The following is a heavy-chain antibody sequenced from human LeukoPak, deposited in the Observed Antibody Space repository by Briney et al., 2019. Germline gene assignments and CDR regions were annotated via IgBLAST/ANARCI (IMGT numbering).Heavy chain of an antibody. Sequence: PGGSLRLSCVASGFTFSSYSMNWVRQAPGKGPEWVSYIRGRSTTIYYADSVKGRFTISRDNSKNTLSLQVNSLRAEDTAVYYCAKERGAAAANWFDPWGQGTLVTVSS. J-gene: IGHJ5*02. D-gene: IGHD6-13*01. CDR2: IRGRSTTI. V-gene: IGHV3-48*01. CDR1: GFTFSSYS. CDR3: AKERGAAAANWFDP.